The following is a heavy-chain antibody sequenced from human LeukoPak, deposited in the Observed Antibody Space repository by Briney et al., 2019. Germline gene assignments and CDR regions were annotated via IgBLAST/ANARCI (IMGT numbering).Heavy chain of an antibody. CDR2: INPNRGGT. CDR1: GYTFTGYY. CDR3: AIDRSRMTTVTTTWWYNWFDP. Sequence: GASVKVSCKASGYTFTGYYMHWVRQAPGQGLEWMGWINPNRGGTNYAQKFQGRVTMTRDTSISTAYMELSRLRYDDTAVYYCAIDRSRMTTVTTTWWYNWFDPWGQGTLVTVSS. J-gene: IGHJ5*02. D-gene: IGHD4-17*01. V-gene: IGHV1-2*02.